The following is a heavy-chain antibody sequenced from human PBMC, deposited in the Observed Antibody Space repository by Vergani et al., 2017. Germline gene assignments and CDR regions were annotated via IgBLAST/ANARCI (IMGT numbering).Heavy chain of an antibody. J-gene: IGHJ2*01. V-gene: IGHV3-9*01. CDR3: VKDNDYDADGPFDL. Sequence: VEAGGGLVQPGGSLRLSCRASGFTFQAFAFHWVRQVSGRGLEWVSGIDRNYGVKNGNSFEGRFSISRDNAKKAVFLQMNNLRHEDTALYFCVKDNDYDADGPFDLWGRGTLVTVSS. D-gene: IGHD3-16*01. CDR2: IDRNYGVK. CDR1: GFTFQAFA.